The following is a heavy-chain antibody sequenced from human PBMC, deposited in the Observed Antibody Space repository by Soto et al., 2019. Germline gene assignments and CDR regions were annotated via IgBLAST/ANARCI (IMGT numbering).Heavy chain of an antibody. J-gene: IGHJ4*02. CDR1: GGSISSSSYY. V-gene: IGHV4-39*01. CDR3: ARHSRTGYDWGSFDY. D-gene: IGHD5-12*01. CDR2: IYYSGST. Sequence: SETLSLTCTVSGGSISSSSYYWGWIRQPPGKGLEWIGSIYYSGSTYYNPSLKSRVTISVDTSKNQFSLKLSSVTAADTAVYYCARHSRTGYDWGSFDYWGQGTLVTVS.